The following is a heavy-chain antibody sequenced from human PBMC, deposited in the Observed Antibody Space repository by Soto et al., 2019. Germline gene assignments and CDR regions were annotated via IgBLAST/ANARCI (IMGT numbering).Heavy chain of an antibody. CDR2: FDPEDGET. CDR3: ATDLDYQLPYNWFDP. J-gene: IGHJ5*02. V-gene: IGHV1-24*01. D-gene: IGHD2-2*01. CDR1: GYTLTELS. Sequence: ASVKVSCKVSGYTLTELSMHWVRQAPGKGLEWMGGFDPEDGETIYAQKFQGRVTMTEDTSTDTAYMELSSLRSEDTAVYYCATDLDYQLPYNWFDPWGQGTLVTVSS.